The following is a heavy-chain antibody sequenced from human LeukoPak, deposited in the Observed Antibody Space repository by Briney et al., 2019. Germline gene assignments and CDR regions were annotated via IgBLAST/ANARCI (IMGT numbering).Heavy chain of an antibody. J-gene: IGHJ5*02. Sequence: SETLSLTCTVSGGSISSSSYYWGWIRQPPGKGLEWIGSIYYSGSTNYNPSLKSRVTISVDTSKNQFSLKLSSVTAADTAVYYCARKGRQQLSTWGQGTLVTVSS. CDR2: IYYSGST. V-gene: IGHV4-39*07. CDR1: GGSISSSSYY. D-gene: IGHD6-13*01. CDR3: ARKGRQQLST.